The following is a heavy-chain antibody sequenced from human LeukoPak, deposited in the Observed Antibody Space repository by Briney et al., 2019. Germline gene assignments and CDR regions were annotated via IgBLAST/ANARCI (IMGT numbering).Heavy chain of an antibody. D-gene: IGHD3-3*01. CDR3: ASLYYDFWSGYYKRYYYYGMDV. CDR1: GLTFSSYS. CDR2: INSDGSST. J-gene: IGHJ6*02. V-gene: IGHV3-74*01. Sequence: GGSLRLSCAASGLTFSSYSMNWVRQAPGKGLVWVSRINSDGSSTSYAVSVKGRFTISRDNAKNTLYLQMNSLRAEDTAVYYCASLYYDFWSGYYKRYYYYGMDVWGQGTTVTVSS.